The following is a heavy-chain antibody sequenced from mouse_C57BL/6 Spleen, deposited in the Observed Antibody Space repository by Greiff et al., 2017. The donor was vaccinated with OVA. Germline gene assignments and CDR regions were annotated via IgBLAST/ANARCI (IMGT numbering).Heavy chain of an antibody. Sequence: DVQLQESGPGLVKPSQSLSLTCSVTGYSITSGYYWNWIRQFPGNKLEWMGYISYDGSNNYNPSLKNRISITRDTSKNQFFLKLNSCTTEDTATYYCARDYAPAGYFDYWGQGTTLTVSS. J-gene: IGHJ2*01. V-gene: IGHV3-6*01. CDR3: ARDYAPAGYFDY. CDR1: GYSITSGYY. CDR2: ISYDGSN. D-gene: IGHD1-1*01.